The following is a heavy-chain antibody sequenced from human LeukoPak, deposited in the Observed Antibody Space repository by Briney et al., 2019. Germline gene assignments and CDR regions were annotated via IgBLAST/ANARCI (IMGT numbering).Heavy chain of an antibody. D-gene: IGHD2-15*01. J-gene: IGHJ3*02. Sequence: SETLSLTCAVYGGSFSGYYWSWIRQPPGKGLEWIGTISYSGNTDYNPSLRSRVTISVDTSNNQFSLRLGSVTAADTAVYHCARHCCSGPAKRVFDIWGQGTMVTVSS. V-gene: IGHV4-34*01. CDR2: ISYSGNT. CDR1: GGSFSGYY. CDR3: ARHCCSGPAKRVFDI.